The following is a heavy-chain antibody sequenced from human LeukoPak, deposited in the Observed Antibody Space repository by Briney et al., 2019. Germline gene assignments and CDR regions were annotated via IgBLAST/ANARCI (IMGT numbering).Heavy chain of an antibody. Sequence: PSETLSLTCTVSGGSISSGGYYWSWIRQHPGKGLEWIGYIYYSGNTYYNPSLKSRVTISVDTSKNQFSLKLSSVIAADTAVYYCARGLGYCSGGSCYSGYYYGMDVWGKGTTVTVSS. CDR1: GGSISSGGYY. CDR2: IYYSGNT. CDR3: ARGLGYCSGGSCYSGYYYGMDV. D-gene: IGHD2-15*01. V-gene: IGHV4-31*03. J-gene: IGHJ6*04.